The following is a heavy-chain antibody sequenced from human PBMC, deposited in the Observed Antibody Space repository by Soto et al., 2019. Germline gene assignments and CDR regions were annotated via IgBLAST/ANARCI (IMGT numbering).Heavy chain of an antibody. CDR1: GGSISSNY. CDR2: INYSGST. V-gene: IGHV4-59*01. J-gene: IGHJ5*02. D-gene: IGHD4-17*01. CDR3: ARIPWAGYGGIFDP. Sequence: QVQLQESGPGLVKPSETLSLTCTVSGGSISSNYWPWIRQPPGKGLEWIGYINYSGSTDYNPSLKSRVTISVDTPRNQFSLKLSSVTAADTAVYYCARIPWAGYGGIFDPWGQGTLVTVSS.